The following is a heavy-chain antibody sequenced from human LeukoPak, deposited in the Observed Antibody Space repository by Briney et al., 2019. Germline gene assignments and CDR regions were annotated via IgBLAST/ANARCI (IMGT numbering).Heavy chain of an antibody. V-gene: IGHV4-4*07. J-gene: IGHJ5*02. CDR2: IYTSGST. CDR1: GGSISSYY. Sequence: SETLSLTCTVSGGSISSYYWSWIRQPAGKGLEWIGRIYTSGSTNYNPSLKSRVTMSVDTSKNQFSLKLSSVTAADTAVYYCARVLGSTSSDWLDPWGQGTLVTVSS. CDR3: ARVLGSTSSDWLDP. D-gene: IGHD2-2*01.